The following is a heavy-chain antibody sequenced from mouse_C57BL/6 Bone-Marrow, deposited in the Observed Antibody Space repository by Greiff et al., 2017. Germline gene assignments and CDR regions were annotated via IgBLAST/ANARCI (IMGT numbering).Heavy chain of an antibody. CDR3: TRGGIATEYYFDY. Sequence: EVQVVESGEGLVKPGGSLKLSCAASGFTFSSYAMSWVRQTPEKRLEWVAYISSGGDYIYYADTVKGRFTISRDNARNTLYLQMSSLKSEDTAMYYCTRGGIATEYYFDYGGQGTALTVSS. CDR1: GFTFSSYA. V-gene: IGHV5-9-1*02. CDR2: ISSGGDYI. J-gene: IGHJ2*01.